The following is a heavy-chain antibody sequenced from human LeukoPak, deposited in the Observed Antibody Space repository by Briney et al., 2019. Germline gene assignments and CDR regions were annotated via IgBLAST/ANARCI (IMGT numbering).Heavy chain of an antibody. CDR3: ARFKRVGSSGWPRDY. V-gene: IGHV1-46*01. CDR1: GYTFTSYY. CDR2: INPSGGST. J-gene: IGHJ4*02. D-gene: IGHD6-19*01. Sequence: ASVKVSCKASGYTFTSYYMHWVRQAPGQGRGWMGIINPSGGSTSYAQKFQGRVTMTRDTSTSTVYMELSSLRSEGTAVYYCARFKRVGSSGWPRDYWGEGTRVSVSS.